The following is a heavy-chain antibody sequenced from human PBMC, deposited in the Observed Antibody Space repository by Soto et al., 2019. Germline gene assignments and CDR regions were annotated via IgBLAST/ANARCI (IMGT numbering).Heavy chain of an antibody. CDR2: IWYVGSNK. D-gene: IGHD3-9*01. V-gene: IGHV3-33*01. Sequence: GGSLRLSCAASGFTFSSYGMHWVRQSPGKGLEWVAVIWYVGSNKYYADSVKGRFTISRDNSKNTLYLQMNSLRAEDTAVYYVESGMDYDILGRDVWGQGPPVTV. CDR3: ESGMDYDILGRDV. J-gene: IGHJ6*02. CDR1: GFTFSSYG.